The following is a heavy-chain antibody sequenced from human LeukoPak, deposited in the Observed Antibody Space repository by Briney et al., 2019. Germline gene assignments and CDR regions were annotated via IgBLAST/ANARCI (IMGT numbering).Heavy chain of an antibody. V-gene: IGHV3-30*18. J-gene: IGHJ4*02. D-gene: IGHD6-19*01. CDR1: GFTFSSYG. CDR3: AKDGGGWIDY. CDR2: ISYDGSNK. Sequence: PGGSLRLSCAASGFTFSSYGMHWVRQAPGKGLEWVAVISYDGSNKYYADSAKGRFTISRDNSKNTLYLQMNSLRAEDTAVYYCAKDGGGWIDYWGQGTLVTVSS.